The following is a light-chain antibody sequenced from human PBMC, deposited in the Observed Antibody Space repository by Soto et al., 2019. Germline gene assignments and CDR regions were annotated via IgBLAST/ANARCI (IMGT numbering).Light chain of an antibody. CDR2: AAS. J-gene: IGKJ5*01. CDR3: QQLNSYPPLIT. V-gene: IGKV1-9*01. Sequence: DIQLTQSPSFLSASVGDRVTITCRASQGISSYLAWYQQKPGKAPKFLIYAASTLQSGVPSRFSGSGSGTEFTLTISSLQPEDFATYYCQQLNSYPPLITFGQGTRLEIK. CDR1: QGISSY.